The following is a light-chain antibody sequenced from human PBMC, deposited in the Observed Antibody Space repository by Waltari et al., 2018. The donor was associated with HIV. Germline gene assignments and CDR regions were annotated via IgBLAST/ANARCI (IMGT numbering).Light chain of an antibody. CDR3: QQYGSSPRT. CDR1: QSVSSSY. V-gene: IGKV3-20*01. Sequence: EIVLTQSPGTLSLSPGERATLSCMASQSVSSSYLAWYQQKPGQAPRLLIYGASSRATDIPDRFSGSGSGTDFTLTISRLEPEHFAVYYCQQYGSSPRTFGQGTKVEIK. CDR2: GAS. J-gene: IGKJ1*01.